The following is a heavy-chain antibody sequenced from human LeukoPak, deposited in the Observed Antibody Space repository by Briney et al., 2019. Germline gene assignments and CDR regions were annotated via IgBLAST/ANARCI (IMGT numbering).Heavy chain of an antibody. J-gene: IGHJ3*02. CDR1: GFTFSSYS. D-gene: IGHD2-2*01. V-gene: IGHV3-21*01. CDR3: AREWGYCSSTSCYDAFDI. Sequence: GGSLRLSCAASGFTFSSYSMNWVRQAPGKGLEWVSSISSSSSYIYYADSVKGRFTISRDNAKNSLYLQMNSLRAEDTAVYYCAREWGYCSSTSCYDAFDIWGQGTMVTVSS. CDR2: ISSSSSYI.